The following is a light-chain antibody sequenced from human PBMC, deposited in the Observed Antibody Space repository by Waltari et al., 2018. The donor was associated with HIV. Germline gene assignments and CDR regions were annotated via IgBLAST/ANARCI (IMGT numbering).Light chain of an antibody. CDR3: QQYTNSVT. CDR2: GAS. J-gene: IGKJ4*01. V-gene: IGKV3-20*01. Sequence: EIVLTQSPGTLSLSPGERATLSCRASQSVGRHSLTWYQQKPGQAPRLLIYGASNRATGIPDRFSGSGSETDFTLTISRLEPEDFAVYYCQQYTNSVTFGGGTKVEIK. CDR1: QSVGRHS.